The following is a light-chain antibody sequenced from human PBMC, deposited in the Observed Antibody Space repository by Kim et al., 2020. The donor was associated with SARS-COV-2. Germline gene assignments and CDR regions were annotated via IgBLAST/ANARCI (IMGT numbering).Light chain of an antibody. CDR2: EDS. V-gene: IGLV3-10*01. Sequence: PGQTARITCSGDILPRKYAYWYQQKSCQAPVLVIYEDSKRPSGIPERFSGSSSGTMATLTISGAQVEDEAGYYCYSTDSSGNHRVFGGGTQLTVL. J-gene: IGLJ2*01. CDR3: YSTDSSGNHRV. CDR1: ILPRKY.